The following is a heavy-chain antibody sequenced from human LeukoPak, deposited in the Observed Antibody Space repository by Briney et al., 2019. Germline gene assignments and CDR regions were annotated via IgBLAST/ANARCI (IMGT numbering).Heavy chain of an antibody. CDR1: GYTFTSYG. CDR3: ARAVAAAGTLDYYYYYMDV. V-gene: IGHV1-18*01. J-gene: IGHJ6*03. CDR2: ISAYNGNT. D-gene: IGHD6-13*01. Sequence: ASVKVSCKASGYTFTSYGISWVRQAPGQGLEWMGWISAYNGNTNYAQKLQGRVTMTTDTSTSTAYLELRSLRSDDTAVYYCARAVAAAGTLDYYYYYMDVWGKGTTVTISS.